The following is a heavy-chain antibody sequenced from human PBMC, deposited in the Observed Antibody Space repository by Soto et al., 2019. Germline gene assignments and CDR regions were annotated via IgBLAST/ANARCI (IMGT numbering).Heavy chain of an antibody. CDR2: ISGYNGNT. J-gene: IGHJ4*02. CDR3: AREGQRPY. Sequence: AVKVSSQAFGYTFSSCCFSWVPRAPGRGLVWIRWISGYNGNTNYAQSFQGRVTMTTDTSTSTAYMELRSLRADDTAVYYCAREGQRPYWGQ. D-gene: IGHD2-2*01. V-gene: IGHV1-18*01. CDR1: GYTFSSCC.